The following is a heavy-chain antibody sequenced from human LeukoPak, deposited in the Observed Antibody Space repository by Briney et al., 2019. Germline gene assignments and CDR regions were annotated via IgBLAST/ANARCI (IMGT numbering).Heavy chain of an antibody. D-gene: IGHD5-12*01. J-gene: IGHJ6*02. CDR2: IKQDGSEK. V-gene: IGHV3-7*01. Sequence: GGSLRLSCAASGFTFRSYWMSWVRQAPGKGLEWVANIKQDGSEKYYVDSVKGRFTISRDNAKNSMYLQMNSLRAEDTAVYYCARGYSGYGANYYYGMDVWGQGTTVPVSS. CDR3: ARGYSGYGANYYYGMDV. CDR1: GFTFRSYW.